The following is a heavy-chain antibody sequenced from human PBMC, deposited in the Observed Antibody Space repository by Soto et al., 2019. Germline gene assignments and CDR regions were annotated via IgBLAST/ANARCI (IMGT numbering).Heavy chain of an antibody. J-gene: IGHJ4*02. CDR2: IYHSGST. CDR1: GDSISSRDW. V-gene: IGHV4-4*02. CDR3: ARAHRAAGTDDLAY. Sequence: PSETLSLTCAVYGDSISSRDWWSWVRQPPGKGLEWIGEIYHSGSTNYNPSLKSRVTISVDKSENQFSLNLSSVTAADTAVYYCARAHRAAGTDDLAYWGQGTLVTVSS. D-gene: IGHD6-13*01.